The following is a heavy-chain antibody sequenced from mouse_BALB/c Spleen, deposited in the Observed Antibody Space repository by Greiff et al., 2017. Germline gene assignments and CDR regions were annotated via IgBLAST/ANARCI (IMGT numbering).Heavy chain of an antibody. CDR3: ARSRDFLYAMDY. J-gene: IGHJ4*01. V-gene: IGHV1-9*01. Sequence: QVQLQQSRAELMKPGASVKISCKATGYTFSSYWIEWVKQRPGHGLEWIGEILPGSGSTNYNEKFKGKATITADTSSNTAYMQLSSLTSEDSAVYYCARSRDFLYAMDYWGQGTSVTVSS. CDR1: GYTFSSYW. CDR2: ILPGSGST.